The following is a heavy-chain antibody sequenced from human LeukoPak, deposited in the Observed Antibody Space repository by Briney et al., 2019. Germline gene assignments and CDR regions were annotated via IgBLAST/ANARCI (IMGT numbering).Heavy chain of an antibody. Sequence: GGSLRLSCTASGFTFGDYAMSWFRQAPGKGLEWVGFIRSKAYGGTTEYAASVKGRFTISRDDSKSIAYLQMNSLKTEDTAVYYCTSTASTVTTMGYYFDYWGQGTLVSVSS. J-gene: IGHJ4*02. CDR2: IRSKAYGGTT. CDR3: TSTASTVTTMGYYFDY. V-gene: IGHV3-49*03. CDR1: GFTFGDYA. D-gene: IGHD4-17*01.